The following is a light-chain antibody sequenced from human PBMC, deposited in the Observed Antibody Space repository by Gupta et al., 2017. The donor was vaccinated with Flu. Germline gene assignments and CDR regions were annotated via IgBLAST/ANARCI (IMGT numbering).Light chain of an antibody. CDR1: QSLVYSDGNTY. V-gene: IGKV2-30*01. CDR3: MQGTHWPLT. Sequence: DVAMTQSPLSLPVTLGQPASISCRSSQSLVYSDGNTYLNWFQQRPGQSPRRLIYKVSNRDSGVPDRFSGSGSGTDFTLKISRVEAEDVGVYYCMQGTHWPLTFGPGTKVDIK. J-gene: IGKJ3*01. CDR2: KVS.